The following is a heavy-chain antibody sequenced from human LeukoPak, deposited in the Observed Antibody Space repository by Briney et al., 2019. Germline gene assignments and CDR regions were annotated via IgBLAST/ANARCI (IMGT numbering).Heavy chain of an antibody. CDR3: ARDQTYCGGGGCYYDTFDY. V-gene: IGHV3-30*04. CDR1: GFSFSNYA. D-gene: IGHD2-15*01. Sequence: GRSLRLSCAASGFSFSNYAVHWVRQAPGKGLEWVAVISYDGRDKYYADSVKGRFTISRDDSKSTLYLKMNSLRTEDTAVYYCARDQTYCGGGGCYYDTFDYWGQGILVTVSS. J-gene: IGHJ4*02. CDR2: ISYDGRDK.